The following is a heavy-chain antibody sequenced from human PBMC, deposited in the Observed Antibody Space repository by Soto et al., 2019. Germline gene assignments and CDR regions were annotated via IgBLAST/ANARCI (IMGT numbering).Heavy chain of an antibody. D-gene: IGHD3-3*01. V-gene: IGHV3-23*01. CDR2: ISGSGGST. J-gene: IGHJ6*03. CDR1: GFTFSSYA. CDR3: AKLSTIPIPDYYYYMDV. Sequence: GGSLRLSCAASGFTFSSYAMSWVRQAPGKGLEWVSAISGSGGSTYYADSVKGRFTISRDNSKNTLYLQMNSLRAEDTAVYYCAKLSTIPIPDYYYYMDVWGKGTTVTVSS.